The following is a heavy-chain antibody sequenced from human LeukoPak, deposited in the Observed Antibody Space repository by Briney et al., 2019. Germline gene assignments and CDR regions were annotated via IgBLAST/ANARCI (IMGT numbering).Heavy chain of an antibody. J-gene: IGHJ4*02. Sequence: GGSLRLSCAASGFPFSSYGTHWVRQAPGKGLEWVALISYDGSNKYYADSVKGRFTISRDKSKNAVFLQMNSLRTEDTAVYYCAKDFTGGYTYGYPDYWGQGALVTVSS. CDR3: AKDFTGGYTYGYPDY. CDR1: GFPFSSYG. V-gene: IGHV3-30*18. CDR2: ISYDGSNK. D-gene: IGHD5-18*01.